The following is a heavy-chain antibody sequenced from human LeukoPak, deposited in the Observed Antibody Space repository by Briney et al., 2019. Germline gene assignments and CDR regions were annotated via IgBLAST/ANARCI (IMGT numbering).Heavy chain of an antibody. D-gene: IGHD2-8*02. CDR3: AGGVLVGATGHHFAY. CDR1: GASVSSDSYY. V-gene: IGHV4-61*01. Sequence: SETLSLTCTVSGASVSSDSYYWTWIRQPPGEGLERIGYVRSSGSTNYNPSLKSRVAMLVDTPKNQFTLKLNSVTAAGTAVYYCAGGVLVGATGHHFAYWGQGTRVTVSS. J-gene: IGHJ4*02. CDR2: VRSSGST.